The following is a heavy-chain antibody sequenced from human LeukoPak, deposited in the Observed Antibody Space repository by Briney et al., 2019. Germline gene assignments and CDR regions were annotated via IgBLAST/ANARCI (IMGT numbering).Heavy chain of an antibody. CDR1: GYTFTTYG. CDR2: ISAYNDNI. CDR3: ARIAYCGGDCYTTYFDY. J-gene: IGHJ4*02. V-gene: IGHV1-18*01. D-gene: IGHD2-21*01. Sequence: ASVKVSCKASGYTFTTYGISWVRQAPGQGLEWMGWISAYNDNINYAQKLQGRVTMTTDTSTSTAYMELRSLRSDDTAVYYCARIAYCGGDCYTTYFDYWGQGTLVTVSS.